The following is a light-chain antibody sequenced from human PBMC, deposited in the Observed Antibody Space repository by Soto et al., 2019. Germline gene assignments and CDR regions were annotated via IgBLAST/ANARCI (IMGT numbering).Light chain of an antibody. CDR2: DAS. CDR3: QQRSNWPIT. Sequence: EIVLTQSPATLSLSPGERATLSCRASQSVSSYLAWYQQKPGQAPRLLIYDASNRATGITARFSGSGSGTDLTLTFSSLEPEDFAVYYCQQRSNWPITFGQGTRLEIK. J-gene: IGKJ5*01. CDR1: QSVSSY. V-gene: IGKV3-11*01.